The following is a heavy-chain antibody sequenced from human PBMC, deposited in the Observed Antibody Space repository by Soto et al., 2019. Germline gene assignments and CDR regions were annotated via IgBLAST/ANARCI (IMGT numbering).Heavy chain of an antibody. CDR1: GFTFSSYA. Sequence: EVQLLESGGGLVQPGGSLRLSCAASGFTFSSYAMSGVRQAPGKGRAWVSAIIGSGGSTYYADAVKCRFTISRDNCTITMYHQMNSMRAEDTAVYYCAKWIGGYTHCHNWFDAWGQGTLVTVSS. V-gene: IGHV3-23*01. CDR3: AKWIGGYTHCHNWFDA. D-gene: IGHD5-12*01. J-gene: IGHJ5*02. CDR2: IIGSGGST.